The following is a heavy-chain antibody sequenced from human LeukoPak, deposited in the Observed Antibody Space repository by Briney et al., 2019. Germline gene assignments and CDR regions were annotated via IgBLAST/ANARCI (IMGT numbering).Heavy chain of an antibody. D-gene: IGHD5-24*01. CDR1: GFTFTSSA. Sequence: ASVKVSCKASGFTFTSSAMQWVRQARGQRLEWIGWIVIGSGNTNYAQKFQERVTITRDMSTSTAYMELSSLRSEDTAVYYCARYIEMATIDYFDYWGQGTLVTVSS. V-gene: IGHV1-58*02. CDR3: ARYIEMATIDYFDY. J-gene: IGHJ4*02. CDR2: IVIGSGNT.